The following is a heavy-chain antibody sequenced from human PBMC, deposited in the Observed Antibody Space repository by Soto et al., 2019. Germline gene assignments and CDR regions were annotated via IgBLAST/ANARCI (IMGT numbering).Heavy chain of an antibody. J-gene: IGHJ4*02. V-gene: IGHV3-30-3*01. CDR1: GFTFSSYA. CDR3: ARDPRGYSYGRPYYFDY. CDR2: ISYDGSNK. D-gene: IGHD5-18*01. Sequence: QVQLVESGGGVVQPGRSLRLSCAASGFTFSSYAMHWVRQAPGKGLEWVAVISYDGSNKYYADSVKGRFTISRDNYKNTLYLQMNSLRAEDTAVYYCARDPRGYSYGRPYYFDYWGQGTLVTVSS.